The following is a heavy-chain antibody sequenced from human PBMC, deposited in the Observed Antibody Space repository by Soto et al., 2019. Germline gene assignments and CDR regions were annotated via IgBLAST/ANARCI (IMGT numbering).Heavy chain of an antibody. V-gene: IGHV4-34*01. CDR2: INHSGST. CDR1: GGCFSGYY. J-gene: IGHJ5*02. D-gene: IGHD1-26*01. CDR3: SRLSWDKPHCRPLGP. Sequence: SETLSLTCAVYGGCFSGYYWSWIRQPQGKGLEWIGEINHSGSTNYNPSLKSRVTISVDRSKNQFSLRLSSVTAADTAVDYCSRLSWDKPHCRPLGPWGQGTLVTVSS.